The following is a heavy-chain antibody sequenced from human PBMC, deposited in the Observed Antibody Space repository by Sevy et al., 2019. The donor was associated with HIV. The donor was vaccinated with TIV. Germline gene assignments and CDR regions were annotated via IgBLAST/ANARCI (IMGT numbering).Heavy chain of an antibody. CDR2: IKSKHDGETT. D-gene: IGHD1-1*01. V-gene: IGHV3-15*01. CDR1: GFTFSSAW. J-gene: IGHJ1*01. CDR3: STGFSPAWHDHR. Sequence: GGSLRLSCAASGFTFSSAWMNWFRQAPGKGLEWIGRIKSKHDGETTDYAAPVKGGTTISRDDSKNTLYLQINSLKSEATAIYYCSTGFSPAWHDHRWGQGTLVTVSS.